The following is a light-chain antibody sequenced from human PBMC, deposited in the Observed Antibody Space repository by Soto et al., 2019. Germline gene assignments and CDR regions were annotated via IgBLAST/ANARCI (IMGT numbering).Light chain of an antibody. J-gene: IGKJ4*01. CDR3: QQYYTNALT. CDR2: WAS. V-gene: IGKV4-1*01. CDR1: QSVLYSSNNKNY. Sequence: DIVMTQSPDSLAVSLGERATINCKSSQSVLYSSNNKNYLAWYQQKPGQPPKLLIYWASTRESGVPDRFGGSGSGTDFTLTISSLQAEDVAVYYCQQYYTNALTFGGGTKVGVK.